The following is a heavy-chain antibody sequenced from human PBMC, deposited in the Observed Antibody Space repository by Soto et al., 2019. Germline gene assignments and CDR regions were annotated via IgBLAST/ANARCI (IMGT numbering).Heavy chain of an antibody. D-gene: IGHD5-18*01. CDR2: ISYDGSNK. V-gene: IGHV3-30*18. Sequence: LRLSCAASGFTFSSYGMHWFRQAPGKGLEWVAVISYDGSNKYYADSVKGRFTISRDNSKNTLYLQMNSLRAEDTAVYYCAKSQLWSYYFDYWGQGTLVTVS. CDR1: GFTFSSYG. CDR3: AKSQLWSYYFDY. J-gene: IGHJ4*02.